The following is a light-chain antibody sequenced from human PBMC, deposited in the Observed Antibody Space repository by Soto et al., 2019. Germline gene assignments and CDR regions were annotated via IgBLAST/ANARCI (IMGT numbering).Light chain of an antibody. CDR2: LNNDGSH. CDR1: SGHSSYA. J-gene: IGLJ2*01. V-gene: IGLV4-69*01. CDR3: QTWGTGFQV. Sequence: QSVLTQPPSASASLGASVKLTCTLSSGHSSYAIAGHQKQPDKGPRSLMDLNNDGSHTKGDGIPDRFSGSSSGAERYIIIPSLQYEDDADYYCQTWGTGFQVFGGGTKLTVL.